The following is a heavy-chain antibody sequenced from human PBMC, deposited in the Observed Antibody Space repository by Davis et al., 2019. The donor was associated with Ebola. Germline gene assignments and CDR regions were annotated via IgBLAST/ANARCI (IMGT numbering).Heavy chain of an antibody. CDR3: ATPGTAIRRWAMDV. D-gene: IGHD2-21*02. J-gene: IGHJ6*02. CDR2: IEEDGSEK. CDR1: GFTFSTYW. Sequence: GESLKISCAASGFTFSTYWMSWVRQAPGKGLEWVATIEEDGSEKLYEDSVKGRFTISRDTAKNSLYLQMNSLRTEDTAVYYCATPGTAIRRWAMDVWGQGTTVIVSS. V-gene: IGHV3-7*03.